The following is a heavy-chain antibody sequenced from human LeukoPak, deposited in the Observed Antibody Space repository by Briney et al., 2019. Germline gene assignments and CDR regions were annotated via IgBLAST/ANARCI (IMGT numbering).Heavy chain of an antibody. D-gene: IGHD3-22*01. Sequence: GGSLRLSCAASGFTLSSNWMHWVRQAPGKGLVWVSRINIDGSSTSYADSVKGRFTISRDNAKNTLYLQMNSLRAEDTAVYYCARDPHLYYYDSSGYLICGQGTLVTVSS. CDR1: GFTLSSNW. V-gene: IGHV3-74*01. CDR3: ARDPHLYYYDSSGYLI. J-gene: IGHJ4*02. CDR2: INIDGSST.